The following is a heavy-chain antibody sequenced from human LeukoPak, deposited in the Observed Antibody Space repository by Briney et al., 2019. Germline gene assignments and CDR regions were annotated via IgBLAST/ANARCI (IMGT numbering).Heavy chain of an antibody. CDR3: ARGWAGNLDY. V-gene: IGHV3-13*01. D-gene: IGHD6-19*01. Sequence: GGSLRLTCAASGFTFSSYDMHWVRQATGKGLEWVSAIGTAGDTYYPGSVKGRFTISRENAKNSSYLQMNSLRAGDTAVYYCARGWAGNLDYWGQGTLVTVSS. CDR1: GFTFSSYD. CDR2: IGTAGDT. J-gene: IGHJ4*02.